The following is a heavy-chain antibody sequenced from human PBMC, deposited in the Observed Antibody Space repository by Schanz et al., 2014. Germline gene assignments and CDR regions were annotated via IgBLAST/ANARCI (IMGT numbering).Heavy chain of an antibody. V-gene: IGHV1-46*01. Sequence: QVQLVQSGAEVKKPGASVKVSCKASGYTFTVYYMHWVRQAPGQGLEWLGWINPIDGSTTYVWGFHGRLTMTRDTSTTTVYMDLSTLRSEDTAVYYCARGSCTASGCYDAFDLWGQGTLVTVSS. CDR1: GYTFTVYY. CDR3: ARGSCTASGCYDAFDL. CDR2: INPIDGST. J-gene: IGHJ3*01. D-gene: IGHD2-2*01.